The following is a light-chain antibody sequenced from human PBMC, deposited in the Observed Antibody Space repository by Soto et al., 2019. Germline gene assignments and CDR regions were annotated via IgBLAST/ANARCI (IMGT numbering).Light chain of an antibody. CDR3: QSYDSSLSGSDV. Sequence: QSVLTQPPSVSWAPGQRVTISCTGSSSNIGAGYDVHWYQQLPGTAPKLPIYGNSNRPSGVPDRFSGSKSGTSASLAITGLQAEDEADYYCQSYDSSLSGSDVFGTGTKVTVL. V-gene: IGLV1-40*01. J-gene: IGLJ1*01. CDR2: GNS. CDR1: SSNIGAGYD.